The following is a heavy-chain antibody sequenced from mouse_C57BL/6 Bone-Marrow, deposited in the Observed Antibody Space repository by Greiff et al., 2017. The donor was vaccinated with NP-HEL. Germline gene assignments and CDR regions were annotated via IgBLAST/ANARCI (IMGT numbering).Heavy chain of an antibody. D-gene: IGHD2-12*01. CDR2: ISSGSSTI. CDR1: GFTFSDYG. Sequence: EVQVVESGGGLVKPGGSLKLSCAASGFTFSDYGMHWVRQAPEKGLEWVAYISSGSSTIYYADTVKGRFTISRDNAKNTLFLQMTSLRSEATAMYYCARRYRGLYYYAMDYWGQGTSVTVSS. CDR3: ARRYRGLYYYAMDY. J-gene: IGHJ4*01. V-gene: IGHV5-17*01.